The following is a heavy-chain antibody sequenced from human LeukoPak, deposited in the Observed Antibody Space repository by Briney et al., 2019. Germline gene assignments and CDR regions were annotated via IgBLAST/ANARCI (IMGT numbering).Heavy chain of an antibody. CDR1: GGSISSYY. CDR3: AREGWSGSYMDY. CDR2: IYYSGST. D-gene: IGHD1-26*01. J-gene: IGHJ4*02. Sequence: SETLSLTCTVSGGSISSYYWSWIRQPPGKGLEWIGYIYYSGSTNYNPSLKSRVTISVDTSKNQFSLKLSSVTAADTAVYYRAREGWSGSYMDYWGQGTLVTVSS. V-gene: IGHV4-59*01.